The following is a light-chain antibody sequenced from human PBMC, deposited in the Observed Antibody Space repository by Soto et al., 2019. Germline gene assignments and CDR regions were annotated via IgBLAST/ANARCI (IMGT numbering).Light chain of an antibody. J-gene: IGKJ5*01. V-gene: IGKV3-11*01. CDR2: DAS. Sequence: EIVLTQSPVTLSLSPGERPTLSCRASQSVSSYLAWYQQKPGQAPRLLIYDASNRATGIPARFSGSGSGTDFTLTISSLEPEDFAVYYCQQRSNWPRTFGQGTRLEI. CDR1: QSVSSY. CDR3: QQRSNWPRT.